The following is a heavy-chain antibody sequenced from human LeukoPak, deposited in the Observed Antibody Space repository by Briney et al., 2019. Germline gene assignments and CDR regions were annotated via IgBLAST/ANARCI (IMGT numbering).Heavy chain of an antibody. CDR3: VRGGYGYDH. V-gene: IGHV1-8*01. Sequence: ASVKVSCKASEYTFTSYDINWVRQATGQGLEWMGWMNPNSGNTGYAQKFQGRVTTTRDTSIGTAYMELRSLRSEDTAVYYCVRGGYGYDHWGQGTLVTVSS. D-gene: IGHD5-18*01. CDR1: EYTFTSYD. J-gene: IGHJ4*02. CDR2: MNPNSGNT.